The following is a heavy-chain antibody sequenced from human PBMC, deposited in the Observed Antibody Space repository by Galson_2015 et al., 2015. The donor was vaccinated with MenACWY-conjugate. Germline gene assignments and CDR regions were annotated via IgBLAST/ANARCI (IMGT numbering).Heavy chain of an antibody. J-gene: IGHJ6*02. CDR3: ARIDYGDYYYYYGMDV. CDR1: GFSLNSSGMC. D-gene: IGHD4-17*01. CDR2: VDWRDDK. V-gene: IGHV2-70*10. Sequence: PALVKPTQTLTLTCTFSGFSLNSSGMCVSWIRQTPGKALEWIARVDWRDDKYYSPSLRARLSISKDTSKNQVVLTMTNMDPVDTGTYYCARIDYGDYYYYYGMDVWGPGMTVSVS.